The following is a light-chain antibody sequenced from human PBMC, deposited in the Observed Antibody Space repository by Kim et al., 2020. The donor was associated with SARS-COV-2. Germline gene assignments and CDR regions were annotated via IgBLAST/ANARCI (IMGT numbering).Light chain of an antibody. J-gene: IGLJ1*01. Sequence: GKTVRITCQGDTLRNYYAIWYQQKPGQAPVLVIYGKNNRPSGIPDRFSGSSSGNTASMTITGAQAEDEADYYCNSRDSSGNHLGVFGTGTKVTVL. V-gene: IGLV3-19*01. CDR2: GKN. CDR1: TLRNYY. CDR3: NSRDSSGNHLGV.